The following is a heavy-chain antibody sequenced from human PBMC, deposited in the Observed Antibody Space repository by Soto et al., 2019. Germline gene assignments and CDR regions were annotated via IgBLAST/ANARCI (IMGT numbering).Heavy chain of an antibody. CDR3: ARSLRSFDWLFAY. D-gene: IGHD3-9*01. J-gene: IGHJ4*02. CDR1: GDSISSTTYY. CDR2: IYNSGSA. V-gene: IGHV4-39*01. Sequence: QLQLQESGPGLVKPSETLSLSCTVSGDSISSTTYYWGWIRQPPGKGLEWIGSIYNSGSAYYNPYLKSRVTVSVDTSKNQFSLKLSSVTATDTAVYYCARSLRSFDWLFAYWGQGTLVTVSS.